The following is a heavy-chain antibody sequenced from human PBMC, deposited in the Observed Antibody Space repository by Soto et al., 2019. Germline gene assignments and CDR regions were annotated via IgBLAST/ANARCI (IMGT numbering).Heavy chain of an antibody. V-gene: IGHV4-39*01. J-gene: IGHJ3*02. D-gene: IGHD3-10*01. Sequence: QLQLQESGPGLVKPSETLSLTCTVSGGSISSDIYYWGWIRQPPGKGLEWIGTIYYSGNTYYNPSLRSRVTISVDTSKNQFSLRLTSVTAADTAVYYCAKHTDFGSGSSWLGSDNMDTDAFDIWGQGTMVTVS. CDR1: GGSISSDIYY. CDR2: IYYSGNT. CDR3: AKHTDFGSGSSWLGSDNMDTDAFDI.